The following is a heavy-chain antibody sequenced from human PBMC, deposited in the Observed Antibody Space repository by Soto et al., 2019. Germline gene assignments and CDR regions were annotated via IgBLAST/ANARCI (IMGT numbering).Heavy chain of an antibody. D-gene: IGHD6-6*01. CDR1: GFTFSSYA. V-gene: IGHV3-23*01. CDR3: AKVRFYSSSSGPYFDY. CDR2: ISGSGGST. Sequence: GGSLRLSCAASGFTFSSYAMSWVRQAPGKGLEWVSAISGSGGSTYYADSVKGRFTISRDNSKNTLYLQMNSLRAEDTAVYYCAKVRFYSSSSGPYFDYWGQGTLVTVSS. J-gene: IGHJ4*02.